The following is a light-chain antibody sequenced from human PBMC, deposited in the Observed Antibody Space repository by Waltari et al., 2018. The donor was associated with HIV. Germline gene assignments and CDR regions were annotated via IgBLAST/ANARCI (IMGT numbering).Light chain of an antibody. CDR2: AAS. J-gene: IGKJ2*01. Sequence: EIVLTQSPCTLSLSPGERSTLPCRARESVSSSYLGCYQQEPGQDPRLLIYAASRRATGIPDRVSGRGSGTDFTLTISGLEPEDFAVYYCQQYGSSPYTFGQGTNLEIK. CDR1: ESVSSSY. CDR3: QQYGSSPYT. V-gene: IGKV3-20*01.